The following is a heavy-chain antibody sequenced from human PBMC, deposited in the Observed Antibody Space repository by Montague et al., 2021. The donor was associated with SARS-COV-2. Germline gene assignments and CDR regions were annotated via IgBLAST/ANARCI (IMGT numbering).Heavy chain of an antibody. CDR2: SHHRLERYN. V-gene: IGHV6-1*01. CDR1: GDSDASIKAT. D-gene: IGHD2-2*01. J-gene: IGHJ4*03. CDR3: ARIPVGSKYYFDF. Sequence: CAISGDSDASIKATCRSKRHTPSSRLQWLGVSHHRLERYNDCAESVKSRITIDPDTSKHQFSLHLNSVTPEDTAVYYCARIPVGSKYYFDFWGQGTTVTVSS.